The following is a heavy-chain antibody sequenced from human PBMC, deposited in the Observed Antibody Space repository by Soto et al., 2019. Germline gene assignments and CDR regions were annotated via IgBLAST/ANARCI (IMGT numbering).Heavy chain of an antibody. CDR1: GFTFSSYW. V-gene: IGHV3-23*01. Sequence: GGSLRLSCAASGFTFSSYWMSWVRQAPGKGLEWVSNINESGGKKYYVDSVKGRFTISRDNSKNTLYLQMNSLRAEDTAVYYCAKGGSVGPYSSPFDPWGQGTLVTVSS. CDR3: AKGGSVGPYSSPFDP. J-gene: IGHJ5*02. CDR2: INESGGKK. D-gene: IGHD6-13*01.